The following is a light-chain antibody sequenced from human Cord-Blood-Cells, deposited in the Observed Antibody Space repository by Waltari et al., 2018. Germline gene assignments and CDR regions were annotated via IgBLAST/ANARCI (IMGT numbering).Light chain of an antibody. CDR1: PSVSSY. V-gene: IGKV3-11*01. CDR3: QQRSNWPPLFT. Sequence: EIVLTQSPATLPLSPGERATLSCRASPSVSSYLAWYQQKPGQAPRLLIYDASNRATGIPARFSGSGSGTDFTLTISSLEPEDFAVYYCQQRSNWPPLFTFGPGTKVDIK. J-gene: IGKJ3*01. CDR2: DAS.